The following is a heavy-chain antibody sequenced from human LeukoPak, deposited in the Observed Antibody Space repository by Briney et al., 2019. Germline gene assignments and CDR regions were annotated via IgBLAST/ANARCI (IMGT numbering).Heavy chain of an antibody. J-gene: IGHJ6*02. D-gene: IGHD2-15*01. CDR2: INPVGGGT. CDR1: GYTFTDHY. Sequence: VASVKVSCKASGYTFTDHYMHWVRQAPGQGLEWMGIINPVGGGTTYAQHFQGRVTMTRDTSTSTAYMELRSLRSDDMAVYYCARDCSGGSCYSPGLYYYYGMDVWGQGTTVTVSS. CDR3: ARDCSGGSCYSPGLYYYYGMDV. V-gene: IGHV1-46*01.